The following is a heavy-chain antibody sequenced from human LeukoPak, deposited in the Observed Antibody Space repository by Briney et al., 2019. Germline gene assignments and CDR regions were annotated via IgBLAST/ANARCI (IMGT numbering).Heavy chain of an antibody. Sequence: ASVKVSCKASNYTFIRYGITWVRQAPGQGLEWLAWISPYNGNTNYAQKLQGRVTMTTDTSTSTAYMELRSLRSDDTAVYYCARGPIIDIAIVPAADEYYYMDVWGKGTTVTVSS. CDR3: ARGPIIDIAIVPAADEYYYMDV. D-gene: IGHD2-2*01. CDR2: ISPYNGNT. CDR1: NYTFIRYG. V-gene: IGHV1-18*01. J-gene: IGHJ6*03.